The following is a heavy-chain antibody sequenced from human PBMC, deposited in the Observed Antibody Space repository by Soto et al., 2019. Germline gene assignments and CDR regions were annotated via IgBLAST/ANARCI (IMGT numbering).Heavy chain of an antibody. CDR3: ERGTTPYSVMEV. V-gene: IGHV3-66*01. Sequence: PGGSLRLSCASSGFTVSSNYMSWVRQAPGKGLEWVSVIYSGGSTYYADSVKGRFTISRDNSKNTLYLQMNSLRAEDTAVYYCERGTTPYSVMEVWGQGTTVTGS. CDR2: IYSGGST. CDR1: GFTVSSNY. J-gene: IGHJ6*02.